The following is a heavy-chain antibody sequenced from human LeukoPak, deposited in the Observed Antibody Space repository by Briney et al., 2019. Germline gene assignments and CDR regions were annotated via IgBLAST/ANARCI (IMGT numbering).Heavy chain of an antibody. CDR2: IYYSGST. CDR1: GGSISSSSYY. CDR3: ARQDPYFDY. V-gene: IGHV4-39*01. J-gene: IGHJ4*02. Sequence: SETLSLTCTVSGGSISSSSYYWGWIRQPPGKGLEWIGSIYYSGSTYYDPSLKSRVTISVDTSKNQFSLKLSSVTAADTAVYYCARQDPYFDYWGQGTLVTVSS.